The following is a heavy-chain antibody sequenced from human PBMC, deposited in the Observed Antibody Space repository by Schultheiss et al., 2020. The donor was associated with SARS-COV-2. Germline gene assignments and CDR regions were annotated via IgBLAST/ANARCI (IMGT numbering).Heavy chain of an antibody. V-gene: IGHV1-46*01. D-gene: IGHD5-18*01. Sequence: ESLKISCKASGYTFTSYYMHWVRQAPGQGLEWMGIINPSGGSTSYAQKFQGRVTMTRDTSTSTVYMELSSLRSEDTAVYYCARDFTWIQLSQGGAFDIWGQGTMVTVSS. J-gene: IGHJ3*02. CDR2: INPSGGST. CDR1: GYTFTSYY. CDR3: ARDFTWIQLSQGGAFDI.